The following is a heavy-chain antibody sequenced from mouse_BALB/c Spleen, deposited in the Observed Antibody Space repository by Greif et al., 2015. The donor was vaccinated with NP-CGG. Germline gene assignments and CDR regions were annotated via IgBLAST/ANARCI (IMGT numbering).Heavy chain of an antibody. Sequence: QVQLQQSGAELVKPGASVKLSCQASGYTFTSYYMYWVKQRPGQGLEWIGGIHPSNGGTNFNEKFKSKATLTVDKSSSTAYTPRISPTPEDTAVDYWTYGNYGSFDVWGAGTTGTVSS. CDR3: TYGNYGSFDV. J-gene: IGHJ1*01. CDR1: GYTFTSYY. V-gene: IGHV1S81*02. CDR2: IHPSNGGT. D-gene: IGHD1-1*02.